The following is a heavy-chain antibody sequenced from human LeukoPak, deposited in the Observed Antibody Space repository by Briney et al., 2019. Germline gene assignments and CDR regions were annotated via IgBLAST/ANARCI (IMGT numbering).Heavy chain of an antibody. CDR2: ISGSGGST. CDR1: GFTFSDYY. V-gene: IGHV3-23*01. Sequence: SGGSLRLSCAASGFTFSDYYMSWIRQAPGKGLEWVSTISGSGGSTYYADSVKGRFTISRDNSKNTLYLQMNSLRSEDTAVYYCAKMGGKSHLSYYYMDVWGKGTTFTVSS. CDR3: AKMGGKSHLSYYYMDV. D-gene: IGHD3-3*02. J-gene: IGHJ6*03.